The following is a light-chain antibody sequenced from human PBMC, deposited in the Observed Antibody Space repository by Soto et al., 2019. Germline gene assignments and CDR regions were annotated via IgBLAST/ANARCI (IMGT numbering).Light chain of an antibody. CDR2: DAS. J-gene: IGKJ5*01. CDR3: QQRYDWPLT. V-gene: IGKV3-11*01. CDR1: QSVGSC. Sequence: EIVLTQSPATLSLSPGERATLSCRASQSVGSCLAWYQQKPGQAPRLLIYDASNGATGIPARFSGSGSGTDFTLTISSLEPEDFAVYYCQQRYDWPLTFGPGTRLEVK.